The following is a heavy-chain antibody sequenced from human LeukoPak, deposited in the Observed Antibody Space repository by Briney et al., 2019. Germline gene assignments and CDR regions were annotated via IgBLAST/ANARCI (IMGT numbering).Heavy chain of an antibody. CDR1: GYTFTGYY. D-gene: IGHD6-13*01. CDR2: INPNSGGT. V-gene: IGHV1-2*04. J-gene: IGHJ6*02. Sequence: ASVKVSCKASGYTFTGYYMHWVRQAPGQGLEWMGWINPNSGGTNYAQKFQGWVTMTRDTTISTAYMELSRLISDDTAVYYCASKVAAAGTTDYYGMDVWGQGTTVTVSS. CDR3: ASKVAAAGTTDYYGMDV.